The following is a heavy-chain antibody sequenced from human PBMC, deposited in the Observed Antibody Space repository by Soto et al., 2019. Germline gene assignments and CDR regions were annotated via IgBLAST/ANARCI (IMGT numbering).Heavy chain of an antibody. CDR2: ISESGTST. CDR3: AREDGDIVVVPAAISY. J-gene: IGHJ4*02. V-gene: IGHV3-23*01. CDR1: GFTFSRQP. Sequence: GGSLRLSCVASGFTFSRQPMTWVRQDPGKGLEWVSAISESGTSTNYADSVKGRFTISRDNSKNTLYLEMNSLRAEDTAIYYCAREDGDIVVVPAAISYWGQGTLVTVSS. D-gene: IGHD2-2*02.